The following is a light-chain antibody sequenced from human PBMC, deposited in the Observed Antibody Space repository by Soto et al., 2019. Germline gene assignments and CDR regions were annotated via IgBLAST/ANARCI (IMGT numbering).Light chain of an antibody. CDR1: QGISNY. J-gene: IGKJ4*01. CDR2: DAS. Sequence: DILMTQSPSAMSASVGDRVTITCRASQGISNYLVWFQQKPGKVVKLLIYDASSLESGVPSRFSGSGSGTDFTLTISSLQPEDFATYYCQQANSFPTFGGGTKVDIK. V-gene: IGKV1-12*01. CDR3: QQANSFPT.